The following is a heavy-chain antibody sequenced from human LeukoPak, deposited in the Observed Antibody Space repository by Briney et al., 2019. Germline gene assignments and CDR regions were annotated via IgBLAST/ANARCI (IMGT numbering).Heavy chain of an antibody. CDR3: ARSGIPQRYSSGWSRGDYFDY. Sequence: ASVKVSCKASGGTFSSYAISWVRQAPGQGLEWMGRIIPIFGTANYAQKFQGRVTITTDESTSTAYMELSSLRSEGTAVYYCARSGIPQRYSSGWSRGDYFDYWGQGTLVTVSS. CDR2: IIPIFGTA. CDR1: GGTFSSYA. D-gene: IGHD6-19*01. J-gene: IGHJ4*02. V-gene: IGHV1-69*05.